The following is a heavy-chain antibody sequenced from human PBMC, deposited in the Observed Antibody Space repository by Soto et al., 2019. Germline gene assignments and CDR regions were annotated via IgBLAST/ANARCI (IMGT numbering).Heavy chain of an antibody. D-gene: IGHD3-22*01. CDR2: INPSSNII. V-gene: IGHV3-11*01. J-gene: IGHJ3*02. Sequence: GGSLRLSCAVSGITFIDFYMTWIRQAPWKGLEWLSYINPSSNIIYYADSVKGRFTISRDNAKNSLYLQMNSLRAEDTAVYFCARDVYDKNGYHYSASDMWGQGTMVTVS. CDR1: GITFIDFY. CDR3: ARDVYDKNGYHYSASDM.